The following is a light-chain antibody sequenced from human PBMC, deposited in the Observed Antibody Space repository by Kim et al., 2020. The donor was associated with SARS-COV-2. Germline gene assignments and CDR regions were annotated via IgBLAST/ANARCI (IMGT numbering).Light chain of an antibody. CDR2: GTA. CDR1: QSVSSN. Sequence: VSPGARATLSCRASQSVSSNLAWYQQKPGQAPRLLIYGTATRATGIPVRFSGSGSGTEFTLTISSLQSEDFALYYCHQYSGWPPYSFGQGTNLEI. CDR3: HQYSGWPPYS. V-gene: IGKV3-15*01. J-gene: IGKJ2*03.